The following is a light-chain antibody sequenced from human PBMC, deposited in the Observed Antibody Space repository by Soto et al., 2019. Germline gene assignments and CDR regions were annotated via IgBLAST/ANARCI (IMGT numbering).Light chain of an antibody. J-gene: IGKJ1*01. CDR3: QQYYNWPRT. V-gene: IGKV1-5*01. CDR2: DAS. Sequence: DIQMTQYPSSLSASVGDRVTITCRASQSISSWLAWYQQKPGKAPKFLIYDASNLESGVPSRFSGSGSGTEFTLTINSLQPEDFAVYYCQQYYNWPRTFGQGTKVDIK. CDR1: QSISSW.